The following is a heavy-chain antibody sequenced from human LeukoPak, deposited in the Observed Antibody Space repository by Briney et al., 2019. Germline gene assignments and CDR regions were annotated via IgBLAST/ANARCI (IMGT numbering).Heavy chain of an antibody. CDR1: GSIFSVYS. Sequence: GGSLRLSCAASGSIFSVYSMHWVRQAPGKGLEWVSNIRGGGSSMYYADSVKGRFTVSRDNANISLHLQMNGLRVEDTAVYCCARDRDYGFDYWGQGTLVTVSS. D-gene: IGHD4-17*01. CDR2: IRGGGSSM. CDR3: ARDRDYGFDY. J-gene: IGHJ4*02. V-gene: IGHV3-48*01.